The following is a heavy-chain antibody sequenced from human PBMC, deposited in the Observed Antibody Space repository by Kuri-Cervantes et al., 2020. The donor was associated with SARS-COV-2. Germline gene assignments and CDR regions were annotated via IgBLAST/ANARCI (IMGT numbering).Heavy chain of an antibody. J-gene: IGHJ6*02. D-gene: IGHD3-3*01. V-gene: IGHV3-23*01. Sequence: GESLKISCAASGFTFSSYAMSWVRQAPGKGLEWVSAISGSGGSTYYADSVKGRFTISRDNSKNTLYLQMNSLRAEDTAVYYCARNQYDFWSGYLRGIGDVWGQGTTVTVSS. CDR3: ARNQYDFWSGYLRGIGDV. CDR2: ISGSGGST. CDR1: GFTFSSYA.